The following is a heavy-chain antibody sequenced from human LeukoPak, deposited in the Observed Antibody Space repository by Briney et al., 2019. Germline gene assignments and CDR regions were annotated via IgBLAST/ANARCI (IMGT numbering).Heavy chain of an antibody. CDR3: ARVGGSWIDY. J-gene: IGHJ4*02. CDR2: MNSVGSSS. Sequence: GGSLRLSCAASGFTLSRYWMQWVRQVPGKGLVWVSRMNSVGSSSTYADFVRGRFTMSRDNAKNTLYLQMTSLRVDDTAVYYCARVGGSWIDYWGQGTLVTVSS. CDR1: GFTLSRYW. V-gene: IGHV3-74*01. D-gene: IGHD1-26*01.